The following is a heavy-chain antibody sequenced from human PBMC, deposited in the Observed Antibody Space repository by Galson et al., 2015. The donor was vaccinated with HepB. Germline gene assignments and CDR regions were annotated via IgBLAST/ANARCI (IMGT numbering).Heavy chain of an antibody. D-gene: IGHD2-15*01. CDR2: ISYDGSNK. CDR3: AREGWWYHFDY. J-gene: IGHJ4*02. V-gene: IGHV3-30-3*01. Sequence: SLRLSCAASGFTFSSYAMHWVRQAPGKGLEWVAVISYDGSNKYYADSVKGRFTISRDNSKNTLYLQMNSLRAEDTAVYYCAREGWWYHFDYWGQGTLVTVSS. CDR1: GFTFSSYA.